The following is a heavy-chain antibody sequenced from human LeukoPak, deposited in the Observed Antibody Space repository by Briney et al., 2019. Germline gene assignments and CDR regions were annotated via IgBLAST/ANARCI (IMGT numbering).Heavy chain of an antibody. CDR3: ARDLGGSGRYNWFDP. CDR1: GFTFSDYH. V-gene: IGHV3-11*01. Sequence: PGGSLRLSCAASGFTFSDYHMSSIRQAPGKGLEWVSYISSSGSTIYYADSVKGRFTISRDNAKNSLYLQMNSLRAEDTAVYYCARDLGGSGRYNWFDPWGQGALVTVSS. CDR2: ISSSGSTI. J-gene: IGHJ5*01. D-gene: IGHD3-10*01.